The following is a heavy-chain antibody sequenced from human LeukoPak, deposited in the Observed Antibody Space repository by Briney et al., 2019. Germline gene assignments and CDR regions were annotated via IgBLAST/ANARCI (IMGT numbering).Heavy chain of an antibody. D-gene: IGHD3-22*01. CDR1: GGTFSSYA. Sequence: SVKVSCKASGGTFSSYAISWVRQAPGQGLEWMEGTIPSFGTANYAQKFQGRVTITADESTSTAYMELSSLRSEDTAVYYCARVSGYYDSSGYYHPLGFDPWGQGTLVTVSS. CDR2: TIPSFGTA. CDR3: ARVSGYYDSSGYYHPLGFDP. V-gene: IGHV1-69*13. J-gene: IGHJ5*02.